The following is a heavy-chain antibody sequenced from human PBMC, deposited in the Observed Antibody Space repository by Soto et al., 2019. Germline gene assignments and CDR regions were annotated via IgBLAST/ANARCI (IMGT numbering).Heavy chain of an antibody. D-gene: IGHD1-1*01. CDR2: VHHTGST. Sequence: SETLSLTCAVSGGSISSGGYSWTWIRPPPGKGLEWIGYVHHTGSTTYNPSLKTRVNISVDRPNNQFFLTLTSATAADSAIYYCARGLWNDVFQYWGRGILVTVSS. CDR3: ARGLWNDVFQY. V-gene: IGHV4-30-2*01. CDR1: GGSISSGGYS. J-gene: IGHJ1*01.